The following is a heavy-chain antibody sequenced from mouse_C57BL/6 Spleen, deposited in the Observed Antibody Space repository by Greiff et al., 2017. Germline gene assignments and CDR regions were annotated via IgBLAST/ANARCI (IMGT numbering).Heavy chain of an antibody. CDR2: ISSGGDYI. CDR3: TRDYYGSSYPVAY. V-gene: IGHV5-9-1*02. CDR1: GFSFSSYA. D-gene: IGHD1-1*01. Sequence: EVKLMESGEGLVKPGASLKLSCAASGFSFSSYAMSWVRPTPEKRLEWVAYISSGGDYIYYADTVKGRFTISRDNARNTLYLTMSGLKSEDTARYYCTRDYYGSSYPVAYWGQGTLLTVSA. J-gene: IGHJ3*01.